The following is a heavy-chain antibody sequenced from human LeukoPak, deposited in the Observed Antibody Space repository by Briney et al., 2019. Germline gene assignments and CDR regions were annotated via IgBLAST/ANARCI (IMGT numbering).Heavy chain of an antibody. Sequence: SETLSLTCAVSGGSFSGHSWSWIRQTPGEGLEWIGEISRSGTTKYNPSLKSRVTISADTSKNQFSLKLTSVTAADTGVYYCAKNNWFDPWGQGTLVTVSS. CDR3: AKNNWFDP. CDR1: GGSFSGHS. J-gene: IGHJ5*02. CDR2: ISRSGTT. V-gene: IGHV4-34*01.